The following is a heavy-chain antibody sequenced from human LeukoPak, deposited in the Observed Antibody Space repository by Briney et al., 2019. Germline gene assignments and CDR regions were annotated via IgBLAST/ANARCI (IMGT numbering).Heavy chain of an antibody. D-gene: IGHD1-26*01. CDR2: IYRSGTT. CDR3: SRLSHVAGAPKVSWFDP. V-gene: IGHV4-38-2*02. CDR1: AYSISDGWV. J-gene: IGHJ5*02. Sequence: PSGTLSLTCTVSAYSISDGWVWGMIRQPPGKGLEWIGSIYRSGTTYYNPSLKSRVTMSVDTSNNQFSLKLTSVTAADTAVYYCSRLSHVAGAPKVSWFDPWGQGTLVTVSS.